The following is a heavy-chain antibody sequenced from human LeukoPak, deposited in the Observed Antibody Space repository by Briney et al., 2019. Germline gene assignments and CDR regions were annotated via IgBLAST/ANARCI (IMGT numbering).Heavy chain of an antibody. J-gene: IGHJ4*02. D-gene: IGHD5-24*01. Sequence: GGSLRLSCAASGFTFSSYAMSWVRQAPGKGLEWVSAISGSGGSTYYADSVKGRFTISRDNSKNTLYLQMNSLRADDTAVYYCAKELERDGYNPAGDYWGQGTLVTVSS. CDR1: GFTFSSYA. V-gene: IGHV3-23*01. CDR2: ISGSGGST. CDR3: AKELERDGYNPAGDY.